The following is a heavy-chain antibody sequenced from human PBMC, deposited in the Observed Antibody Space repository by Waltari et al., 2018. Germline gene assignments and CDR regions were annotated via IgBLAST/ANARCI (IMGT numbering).Heavy chain of an antibody. CDR3: ARLVWFGAWIDN. CDR1: GDSIKTDTYY. CDR2: IHSSVTT. Sequence: QVQLQESGPGMLRPSETLSLTCTVSGDSIKTDTYYWGWIRQSPGKGLECLGTIHSSVTTYVPASIAPRVTISVDTFNNRFSLNLRSATVADTAVYFCARLVWFGAWIDNWGQGSLVTVSS. V-gene: IGHV4-39*01. D-gene: IGHD3-10*01. J-gene: IGHJ4*02.